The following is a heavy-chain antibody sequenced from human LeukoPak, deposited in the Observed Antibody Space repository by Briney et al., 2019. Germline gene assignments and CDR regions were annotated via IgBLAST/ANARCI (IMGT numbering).Heavy chain of an antibody. CDR2: MNPNSGNT. J-gene: IGHJ6*02. D-gene: IGHD3-22*01. CDR1: GYTFTSYD. CDR3: ARASGYSGPYYYYYGMDV. Sequence: ASVKVSCKASGYTFTSYDINWVRQATGQGLEWMGWMNPNSGNTGYAQKFQGRVTMTRNTSISTAYMELGSLRSEDTAVYYCARASGYSGPYYYYYGMDVWGRGTTVTVSS. V-gene: IGHV1-8*01.